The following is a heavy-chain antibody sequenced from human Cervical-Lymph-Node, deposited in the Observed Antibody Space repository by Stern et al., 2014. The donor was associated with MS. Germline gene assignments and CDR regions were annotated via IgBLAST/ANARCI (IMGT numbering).Heavy chain of an antibody. V-gene: IGHV1-46*02. CDR1: EYTHNNYL. CDR3: AVRYCSGGRCYSVPDV. Sequence: QVQLQQSGSEVKKPGASAKVSCKASEYTHNNYLIHWVRQAPGQRPDWMGVINPSGATNYAQKVQDRVTMTTDASTSTFYMELSRLRSEDTAVYYCAVRYCSGGRCYSVPDVWGQGTTVIVSS. D-gene: IGHD2-15*01. J-gene: IGHJ6*02. CDR2: INPSGAT.